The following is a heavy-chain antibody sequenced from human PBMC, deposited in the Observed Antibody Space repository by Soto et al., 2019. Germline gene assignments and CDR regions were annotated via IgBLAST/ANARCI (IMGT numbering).Heavy chain of an antibody. CDR2: MNPNTGNT. J-gene: IGHJ4*02. V-gene: IGHV1-8*01. CDR1: GYTFTSYD. Sequence: QVQLVQSGAEVKKPGASVKVSCKASGYTFTSYDINWVRQATGQGLEWMGWMNPNTGNTGYAQKFQGRVTLTRNTSVSTAYMELSRLRSEDTAVYYCARVPYDYIWGRYRRGFDYWGQGTLVTVSS. CDR3: ARVPYDYIWGRYRRGFDY. D-gene: IGHD3-16*02.